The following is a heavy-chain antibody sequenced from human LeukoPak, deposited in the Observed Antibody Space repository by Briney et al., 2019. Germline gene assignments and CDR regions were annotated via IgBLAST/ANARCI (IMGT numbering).Heavy chain of an antibody. CDR3: ATLYDSSGSNDDAFDI. V-gene: IGHV4-34*01. CDR1: GGSFSGYY. J-gene: IGHJ3*02. Sequence: SETLSLTCAVYGGSFSGYYWSWIRQPPGKGLEWIGEINHSGSTNYNPSLKSRVTISVDTSKNQFSLKLSSVTAADTAVYYCATLYDSSGSNDDAFDIWGQGTMVTVSS. CDR2: INHSGST. D-gene: IGHD3-22*01.